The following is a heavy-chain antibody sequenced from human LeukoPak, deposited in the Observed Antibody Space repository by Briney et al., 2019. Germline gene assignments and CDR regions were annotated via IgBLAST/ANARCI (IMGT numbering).Heavy chain of an antibody. D-gene: IGHD5-18*01. CDR3: AKGYSYDMTYYFDY. CDR2: ISWNSGNI. J-gene: IGHJ4*02. CDR1: GFTFDDYA. Sequence: PGGSLRLSCAASGFTFDDYAMHWVRQAPGKGLEWVSGISWNSGNIGYADSVKGRFAISRDSAKNSLYLQMISLRAEDMALYYCAKGYSYDMTYYFDYWGQGTLVTVSS. V-gene: IGHV3-9*03.